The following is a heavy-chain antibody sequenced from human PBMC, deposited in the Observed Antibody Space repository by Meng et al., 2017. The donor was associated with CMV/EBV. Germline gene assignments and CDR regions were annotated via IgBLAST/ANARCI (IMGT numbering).Heavy chain of an antibody. V-gene: IGHV3-21*01. Sequence: GESLKISCAASGSTFSSDSMNWVRQAPGKGLEWVSSISSSSYIYYADPVKGRFTISRDNAKNSLYLQMNSLRAEDTAVYYCARLGGDIVLMNAWGQGTLVTVSS. CDR2: ISSSSYI. CDR1: GSTFSSDS. J-gene: IGHJ5*02. CDR3: ARLGGDIVLMNA. D-gene: IGHD2-8*01.